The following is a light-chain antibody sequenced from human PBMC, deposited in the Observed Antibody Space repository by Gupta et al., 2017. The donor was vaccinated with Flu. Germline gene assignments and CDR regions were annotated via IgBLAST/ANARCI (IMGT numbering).Light chain of an antibody. Sequence: QTVMSQPPSASESPGQRITISCTGDDSNIRNNYVHWYQQVPGTAPRLVVYRNNKRPLGVPDRFSGSKSGTSASLAISGLRPEDEGIYYCAAWDDSRNGVMFGGGTKLTVL. CDR1: DSNIRNNY. CDR2: RNN. J-gene: IGLJ3*02. CDR3: AAWDDSRNGVM. V-gene: IGLV1-47*01.